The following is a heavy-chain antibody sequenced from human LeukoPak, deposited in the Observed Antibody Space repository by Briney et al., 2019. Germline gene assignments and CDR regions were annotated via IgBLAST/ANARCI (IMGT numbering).Heavy chain of an antibody. J-gene: IGHJ5*02. Sequence: PSETLSLTCAVYGGSFSGYYWSWIRQPPGKGLEWIGEINHSGSTNYNPFLKSRVTISVDTSKNQFSLKLSSVTAADTAVYYCATARGVAVSWFDPWGQGTLVTVSS. CDR1: GGSFSGYY. CDR2: INHSGST. V-gene: IGHV4-34*01. CDR3: ATARGVAVSWFDP.